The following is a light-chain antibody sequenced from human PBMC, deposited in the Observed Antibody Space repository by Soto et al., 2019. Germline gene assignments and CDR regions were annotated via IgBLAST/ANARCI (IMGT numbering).Light chain of an antibody. Sequence: DIQMTQSPSSLSASVGDSVTITCRASQSLNKNLNWYQHKPGKAPSLLIYGASSLHSGVPARFSGAGGGTYFTLTINSLQPEDSATYYCQQTYNTPGTFGRGTKVEI. CDR2: GAS. V-gene: IGKV1-39*01. CDR1: QSLNKN. J-gene: IGKJ1*01. CDR3: QQTYNTPGT.